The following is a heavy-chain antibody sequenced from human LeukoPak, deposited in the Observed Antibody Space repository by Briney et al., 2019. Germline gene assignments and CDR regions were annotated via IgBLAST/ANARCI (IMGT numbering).Heavy chain of an antibody. V-gene: IGHV5-51*01. J-gene: IGHJ4*02. CDR1: GYSFTSYW. D-gene: IGHD3-9*01. CDR3: ARLDLRYFDWSFDY. Sequence: GESLKISCMGSGYSFTSYWIGWVRQMPGKGLEWMGIIYPGDSDTRYSPSFQGQVTIAADKSISTAYLQWSSLKASDTAMYYCARLDLRYFDWSFDYWGQGTLLTVSS. CDR2: IYPGDSDT.